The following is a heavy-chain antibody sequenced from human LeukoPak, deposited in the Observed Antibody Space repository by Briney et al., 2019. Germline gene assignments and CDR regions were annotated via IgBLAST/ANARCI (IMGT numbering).Heavy chain of an antibody. D-gene: IGHD3-10*01. J-gene: IGHJ4*02. CDR2: IQYDGSKK. V-gene: IGHV3-30*02. CDR3: AKDIGSYYDY. CDR1: GFTFSSNG. Sequence: GGSLRLSCVASGFTFSSNGMHWVRQAPGKGLEWVTFIQYDGSKKYYADSVKGRFTISRDNSKNTLCLEMNSLRAEDTAVYYCAKDIGSYYDYWGQGILVTVSS.